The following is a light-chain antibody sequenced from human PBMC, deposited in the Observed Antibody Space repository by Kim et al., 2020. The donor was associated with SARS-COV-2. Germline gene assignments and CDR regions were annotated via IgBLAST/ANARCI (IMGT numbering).Light chain of an antibody. CDR3: QQSYYTSWT. CDR1: QSISTY. Sequence: SLGDRVTITCRASQSISTYVNWYQQRPGKAPKLLIYETASLHSGVPSRFSGSGSGTDFTLTISSLEPEDSATYYCQQSYYTSWTFGQGTKVDIK. CDR2: ETA. J-gene: IGKJ1*01. V-gene: IGKV1-39*01.